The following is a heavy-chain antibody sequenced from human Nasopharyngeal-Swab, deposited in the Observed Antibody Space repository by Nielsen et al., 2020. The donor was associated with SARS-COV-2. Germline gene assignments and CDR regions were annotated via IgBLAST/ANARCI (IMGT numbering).Heavy chain of an antibody. CDR3: ARDTYHFWSGYRYFDS. CDR1: GFTFSTYT. V-gene: IGHV3-30*04. J-gene: IGHJ4*02. D-gene: IGHD3-3*01. CDR2: VSYDGSNK. Sequence: GESLKISCAASGFTFSTYTMHWVRQAPGKGPEWVAVVSYDGSNKYCADSVKGRFTISRDNSKNSLYLQINSLRVEDTAMYYCARDTYHFWSGYRYFDSCGQGTLVTVSS.